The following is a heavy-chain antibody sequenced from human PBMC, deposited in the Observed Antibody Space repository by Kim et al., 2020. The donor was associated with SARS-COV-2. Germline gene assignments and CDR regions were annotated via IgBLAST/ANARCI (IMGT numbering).Heavy chain of an antibody. V-gene: IGHV1-2*06. D-gene: IGHD6-6*01. CDR1: GYTFSVYS. Sequence: ASVKVSCKASGYTFSVYSIHWVRQAPGQGLEWVGRINPYSGDTSYAQKFQGRAMMTSDTSVNTAYMELFGLTSDDTAVYYCAKFGREEAARYYYNYAMDVWGQGTTVAVSS. CDR3: AKFGREEAARYYYNYAMDV. J-gene: IGHJ6*02. CDR2: INPYSGDT.